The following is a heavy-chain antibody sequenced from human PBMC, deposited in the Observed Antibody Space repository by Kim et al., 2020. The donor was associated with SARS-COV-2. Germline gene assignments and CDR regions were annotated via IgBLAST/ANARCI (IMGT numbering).Heavy chain of an antibody. D-gene: IGHD3-22*01. CDR3: ARGQVDSSGYSYADYYGMDV. Sequence: GSLRLSCAASGFTFSSYDMHWVRQATGKGLEWVSAIGTAGDTYYPGSVKGRFTISRENAKNSLYLQMNSLRAGDTAVYYCARGQVDSSGYSYADYYGMDVWGQGTTVTVSS. V-gene: IGHV3-13*04. J-gene: IGHJ6*02. CDR1: GFTFSSYD. CDR2: IGTAGDT.